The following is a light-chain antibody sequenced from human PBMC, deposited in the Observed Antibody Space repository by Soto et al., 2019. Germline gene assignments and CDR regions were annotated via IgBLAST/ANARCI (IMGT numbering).Light chain of an antibody. V-gene: IGLV1-36*01. Sequence: QSVLTQPRSVSGAPRQRVTISCSGSTSNIELNAVNWYQQLPVQAPKLLIYYDDLLPSGVSDRFSASKSGASASLAIGGVQSEDEADYFCAVWDDTLNGPVFGGGTKVTVL. J-gene: IGLJ3*02. CDR1: TSNIELNA. CDR2: YDD. CDR3: AVWDDTLNGPV.